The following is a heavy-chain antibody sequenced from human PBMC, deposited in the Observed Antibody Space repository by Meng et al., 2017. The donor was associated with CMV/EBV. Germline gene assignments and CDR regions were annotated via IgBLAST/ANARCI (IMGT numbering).Heavy chain of an antibody. V-gene: IGHV3-48*03. CDR3: ARERGGGIAVAGGSAFDI. CDR1: GFTFSSYE. Sequence: GESLRLSCAASGFTFSSYEMNWVRQAPGKGLEWVSYISSSGSTIYYADSVKGRFTISRDNAKNSLYLQMNSLRAEDTAVYYCARERGGGIAVAGGSAFDIWGQGTMVTVSS. D-gene: IGHD6-19*01. J-gene: IGHJ3*02. CDR2: ISSSGSTI.